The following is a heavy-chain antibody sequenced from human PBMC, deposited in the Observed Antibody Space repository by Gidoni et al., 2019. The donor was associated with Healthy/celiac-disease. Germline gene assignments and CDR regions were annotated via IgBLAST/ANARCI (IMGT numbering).Heavy chain of an antibody. Sequence: QVQLVESGGGVVQPGRSLRLSCAASGFTFSSYGMHWVRQAPGKGLEWVAGIWYEGSNKYYAESVKGRFTISRDNSKNTLYLQMNSLRAEDTAVYYCARGDYGWNDAFDIWGQGTMVTVSS. V-gene: IGHV3-33*01. CDR1: GFTFSSYG. D-gene: IGHD4-17*01. CDR2: IWYEGSNK. CDR3: ARGDYGWNDAFDI. J-gene: IGHJ3*02.